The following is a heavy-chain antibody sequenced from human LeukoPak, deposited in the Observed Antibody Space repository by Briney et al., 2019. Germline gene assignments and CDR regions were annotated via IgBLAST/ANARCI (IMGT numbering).Heavy chain of an antibody. D-gene: IGHD6-13*01. V-gene: IGHV3-66*01. CDR3: ARDRSSSWSTNWFDP. Sequence: PGGSLRLSCAVSGFNVRTDYMSWVRQAPGKGLEWVSVIFRDGSTYYEDSVKGRFSISRDNSKNTLYLQMNSLRAEDTAVYYCARDRSSSWSTNWFDPWGQGTLVTVSS. CDR1: GFNVRTDY. CDR2: IFRDGST. J-gene: IGHJ5*02.